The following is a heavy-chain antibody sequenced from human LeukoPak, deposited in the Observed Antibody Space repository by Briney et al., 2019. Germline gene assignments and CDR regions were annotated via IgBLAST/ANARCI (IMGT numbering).Heavy chain of an antibody. V-gene: IGHV1-46*01. Sequence: ASVKVSCKASGYTFTRYYMHWVRQAPGQGLEWMGIINPSNNTDYAQKFQGRVTMTRDTSTSTVYMELSSLRSEGTAVYYCARESIAPVVPFDYWGQGTLVTVSS. CDR2: INPSNNT. CDR1: GYTFTRYY. J-gene: IGHJ4*02. D-gene: IGHD6-13*01. CDR3: ARESIAPVVPFDY.